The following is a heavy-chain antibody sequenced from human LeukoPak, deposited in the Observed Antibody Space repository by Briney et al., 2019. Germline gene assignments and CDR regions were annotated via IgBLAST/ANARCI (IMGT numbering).Heavy chain of an antibody. CDR2: INHSGST. Sequence: SETLSLTCAVYGGSFSGYYWSWIRQPPGKGLEWIGEINHSGSTNYNPSLKSRVTISVDTSKNQFSLKLSSVTAADTAVYYCARGYSYGLVDYWGQGTLVTVSS. CDR1: GGSFSGYY. V-gene: IGHV4-34*01. CDR3: ARGYSYGLVDY. J-gene: IGHJ4*02. D-gene: IGHD5-18*01.